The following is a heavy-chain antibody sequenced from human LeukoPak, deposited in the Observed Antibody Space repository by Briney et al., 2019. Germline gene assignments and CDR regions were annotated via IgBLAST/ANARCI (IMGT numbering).Heavy chain of an antibody. Sequence: SETPSLTCTVSGASISSYYWSWIRQPAGKGLEWIGRNYTSGSTNYNPSLKSRVTMSVDTSKNQFSLKLSSVAAADTAVYYCARGQAGAFDIWGQGTMVTVSS. CDR3: ARGQAGAFDI. V-gene: IGHV4-4*07. J-gene: IGHJ3*02. CDR2: NYTSGST. CDR1: GASISSYY.